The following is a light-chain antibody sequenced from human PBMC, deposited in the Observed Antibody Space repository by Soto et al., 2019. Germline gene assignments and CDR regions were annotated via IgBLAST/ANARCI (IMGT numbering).Light chain of an antibody. J-gene: IGKJ1*01. CDR2: ATS. CDR3: QQYPGSPRT. V-gene: IGKV3-20*01. Sequence: EIVLTQSPATLSLSPGERATLSCRASQSVFTKYLAWYQQKSGQAPRLLIYATSSRATGIPDRFSGSGSGTDFTLTISSLEPEDFAVYYCQQYPGSPRTFGQGTKVEIK. CDR1: QSVFTKY.